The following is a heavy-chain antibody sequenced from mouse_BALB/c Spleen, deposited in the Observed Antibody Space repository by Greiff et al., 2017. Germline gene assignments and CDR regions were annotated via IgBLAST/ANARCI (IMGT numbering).Heavy chain of an antibody. CDR3: AREYYRYDERAWIAY. J-gene: IGHJ3*01. CDR2: IHPSDSET. Sequence: QVQLKESGAELVRPGASVKLSCKASGYSFNSYWMNWVKQRPGQGLEWIGMIHPSDSETRLNQKFKDKATLTVDKSSSTAYMQLSSPTSEDSAVYYCAREYYRYDERAWIAYWGQGTLVTVSA. D-gene: IGHD2-14*01. CDR1: GYSFNSYW. V-gene: IGHV1-61*01.